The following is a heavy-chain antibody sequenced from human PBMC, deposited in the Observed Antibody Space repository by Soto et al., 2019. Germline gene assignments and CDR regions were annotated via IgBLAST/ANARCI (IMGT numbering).Heavy chain of an antibody. CDR1: DGSISRFC. CDR2: IYYSGST. CDR3: ARKVPAAPYYYFYYMDV. V-gene: IGHV4-59*08. D-gene: IGHD2-2*01. Sequence: PSETLSITCTVADGSISRFCWSWIKKPPWKGLEWIGYIYYSGSTNYNPSLKSRVTISVDTSKNQCSLKLSSVTAADTAVYYCARKVPAAPYYYFYYMDVWRKGTTVTVSS. J-gene: IGHJ6*03.